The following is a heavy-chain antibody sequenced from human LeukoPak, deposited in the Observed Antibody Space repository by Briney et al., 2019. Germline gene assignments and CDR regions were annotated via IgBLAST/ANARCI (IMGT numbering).Heavy chain of an antibody. V-gene: IGHV4-59*01. CDR3: ARGGRRLANFDY. D-gene: IGHD6-19*01. J-gene: IGHJ4*02. CDR2: IYYSGST. CDR1: GGSISSYY. Sequence: PSETLSLTCTVSGGSISSYYWSWIRQPPGKGLEWIGYIYYSGSTNYNPSLKSRVTISVDTSKNQFSLKLSSVTAADTAVYYCARGGRRLANFDYWGQGPLVTVSS.